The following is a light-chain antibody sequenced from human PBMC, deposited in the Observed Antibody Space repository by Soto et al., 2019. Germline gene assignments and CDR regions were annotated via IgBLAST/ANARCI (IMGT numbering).Light chain of an antibody. J-gene: IGKJ1*01. V-gene: IGKV3-20*01. Sequence: EIVLTQSPGTLSLSPGERATLSCRASQSVSSYYLAWYQQKPGQAPRLLIYAASSRATGIPDRFSGGGSGTDVTLTISRLEPEDFAVYYCQQCGRSPWTFGQGTKVEIK. CDR2: AAS. CDR1: QSVSSYY. CDR3: QQCGRSPWT.